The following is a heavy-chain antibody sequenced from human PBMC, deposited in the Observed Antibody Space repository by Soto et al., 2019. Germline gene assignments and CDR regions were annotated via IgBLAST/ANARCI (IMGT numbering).Heavy chain of an antibody. V-gene: IGHV3-48*02. J-gene: IGHJ4*02. CDR1: GFTFSSYS. CDR3: ARGSSNWAYYFDF. CDR2: ITSSGTTG. D-gene: IGHD6-13*01. Sequence: GGSLRLSCAASGFTFSSYSLNWVRQAPGKGLEWVSYITSSGTTGYYADSVRGRFTISRDNAKNSLYLQMNSLRDDDTAVYYCARGSSNWAYYFDFWGQGTLVTVSS.